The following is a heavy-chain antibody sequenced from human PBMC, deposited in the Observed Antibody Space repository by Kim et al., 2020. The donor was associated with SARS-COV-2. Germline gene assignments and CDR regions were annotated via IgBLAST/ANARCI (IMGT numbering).Heavy chain of an antibody. D-gene: IGHD1-1*01. CDR2: ISSSSSYI. CDR1: GFTFSSYS. J-gene: IGHJ6*02. V-gene: IGHV3-21*01. CDR3: ARDMERNLRYYYYYGMDV. Sequence: GGSLRLSCAASGFTFSSYSMNWVRQAPGKGLEWVSSISSSSSYIYYADSVKGRFTISRDNAKNSLYLQMNSLRAEDTAVYYCARDMERNLRYYYYYGMDVWGQGTTVTVSS.